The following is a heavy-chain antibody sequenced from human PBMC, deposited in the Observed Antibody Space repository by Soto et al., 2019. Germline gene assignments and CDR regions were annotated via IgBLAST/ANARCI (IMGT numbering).Heavy chain of an antibody. Sequence: GGSLRPSCAASGFTVSSNYMSWVRQAPGKGLEWVSVIYSGGSTYYADSVKGRFTISRDNSKNTLYLQMNSLRAEDTAVYYCARDGFPYYYDSSGYYPHPPHSHYYYYYGMDVWGQGTTVTVSS. V-gene: IGHV3-53*01. CDR3: ARDGFPYYYDSSGYYPHPPHSHYYYYYGMDV. CDR2: IYSGGST. CDR1: GFTVSSNY. D-gene: IGHD3-22*01. J-gene: IGHJ6*02.